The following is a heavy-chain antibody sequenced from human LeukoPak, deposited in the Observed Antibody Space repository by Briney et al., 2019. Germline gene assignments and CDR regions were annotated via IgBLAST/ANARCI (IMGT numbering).Heavy chain of an antibody. V-gene: IGHV3-23*01. J-gene: IGHJ6*03. CDR3: AKDGYSSSRGIHYYYYYYMDV. CDR2: ISGSGGSA. Sequence: GGSLRLSCAASGFTVSSYAMIWVRQAPGKGLEWVSAISGSGGSAYYADSVKGRFTISRDNSKNTLYLQMNSLRAEDTAVYYCAKDGYSSSRGIHYYYYYYMDVWGKGTTVTVSS. CDR1: GFTVSSYA. D-gene: IGHD6-13*01.